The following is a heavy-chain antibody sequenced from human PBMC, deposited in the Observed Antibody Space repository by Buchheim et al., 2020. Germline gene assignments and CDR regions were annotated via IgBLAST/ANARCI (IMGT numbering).Heavy chain of an antibody. D-gene: IGHD6-6*01. V-gene: IGHV3-7*01. Sequence: EVQLVESGGGLVQSGGSLRLSCAASGFGFSDYWMTWVRQAPGKGLEWVANIKKDGREKWYVDSVTGRFSISKDNAKKSVFLQMNSLRVEDTGVYYCAKYSSSWAHFDYWGQGAL. J-gene: IGHJ4*02. CDR1: GFGFSDYW. CDR3: AKYSSSWAHFDY. CDR2: IKKDGREK.